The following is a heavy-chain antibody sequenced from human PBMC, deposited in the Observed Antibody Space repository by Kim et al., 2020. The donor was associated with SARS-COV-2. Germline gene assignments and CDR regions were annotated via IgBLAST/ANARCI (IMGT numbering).Heavy chain of an antibody. CDR3: VRDRYYFDSGSYSLYYYMDV. CDR1: GFTFNKYW. Sequence: RGSLRLSCEGSGFTFNKYWMTWVRQAPGKGLEWVANIKPDRSERYYVDSVRGRFTIARDNAKNSVSLQMNSLRVEDSALYYCVRDRYYFDSGSYSLYYYMDVWGKGTTVTVSS. CDR2: IKPDRSER. D-gene: IGHD3-10*01. J-gene: IGHJ6*03. V-gene: IGHV3-7*01.